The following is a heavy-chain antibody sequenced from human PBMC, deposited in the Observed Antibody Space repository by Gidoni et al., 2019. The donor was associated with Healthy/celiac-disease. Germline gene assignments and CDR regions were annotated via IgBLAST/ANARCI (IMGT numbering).Heavy chain of an antibody. Sequence: QVQLQESGPGLVKPSQTLSLTCTVSGGSLSSGDYYWSWIRPPPGKGLEWIGYIYYSGSTYYNPSLKSRVTISVDTSKNQSSLKLSSVTAADTAVYYCASNFITIFGVVTPFDYWGQGTLVTVSS. D-gene: IGHD3-3*01. CDR3: ASNFITIFGVVTPFDY. CDR1: GGSLSSGDYY. CDR2: IYYSGST. J-gene: IGHJ4*02. V-gene: IGHV4-30-4*01.